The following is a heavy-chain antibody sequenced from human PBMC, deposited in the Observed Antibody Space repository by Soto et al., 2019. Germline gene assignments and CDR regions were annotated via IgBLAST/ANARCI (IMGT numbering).Heavy chain of an antibody. CDR2: IYTSGST. CDR3: ARACSSTSCYDVFDS. J-gene: IGHJ4*02. D-gene: IGHD2-2*01. Sequence: SSETLSLTCTVSGGSISSYYWSWIRQPAGKGLQWIGRIYTSGSTNYNPSLKSRVTMSVDTSKNQFSLKLSSVTAADTAVYYCARACSSTSCYDVFDSWGQGTLVTVSS. CDR1: GGSISSYY. V-gene: IGHV4-4*07.